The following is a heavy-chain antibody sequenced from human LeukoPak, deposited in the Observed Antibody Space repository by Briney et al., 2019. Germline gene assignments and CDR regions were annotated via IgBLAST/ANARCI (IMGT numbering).Heavy chain of an antibody. CDR1: GGSISSYY. D-gene: IGHD4-17*01. V-gene: IGHV4-4*07. CDR3: ARERASYGDSSTLIDY. J-gene: IGHJ4*02. CDR2: IYTSGST. Sequence: SETLSLTCTVSGGSISSYYWSWIRQPAGKGLEWIGRIYTSGSTNYNPSLKSRVTTSVDTSKNQFSLKLSSVTAADTAVYYCARERASYGDSSTLIDYWGQGTLVTVSS.